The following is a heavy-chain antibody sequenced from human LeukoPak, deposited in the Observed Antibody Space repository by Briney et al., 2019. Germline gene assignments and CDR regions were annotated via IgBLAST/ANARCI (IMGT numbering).Heavy chain of an antibody. CDR3: ARAGYYYDSSGYLARALNAFDI. V-gene: IGHV3-7*03. CDR2: IKQDGSEK. Sequence: GGSLRLSCAASGFTFSSYWMSWVRQAPGKGLEWVANIKQDGSEKYYVDSVKGRFTISRDNAKNSLYLQMNSLRAEDTAVYYCARAGYYYDSSGYLARALNAFDIWGQGTMVTVSP. D-gene: IGHD3-22*01. CDR1: GFTFSSYW. J-gene: IGHJ3*02.